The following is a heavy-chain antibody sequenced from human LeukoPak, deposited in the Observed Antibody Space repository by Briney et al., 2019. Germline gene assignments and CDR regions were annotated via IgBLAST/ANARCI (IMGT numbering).Heavy chain of an antibody. J-gene: IGHJ6*02. CDR3: ARFPYCGGDCYSLTAYYYYGMDV. Sequence: PSETLSLTCAVSGGSISSSNWWSWVRQPPGKGLEWIGEIYHSGSTNYNPSLKSRVTISVGKSKNQFSLKLSSVTAADTAVYYCARFPYCGGDCYSLTAYYYYGMDVWGQGTTVTVSS. V-gene: IGHV4-4*02. CDR1: GGSISSSNW. D-gene: IGHD2-21*02. CDR2: IYHSGST.